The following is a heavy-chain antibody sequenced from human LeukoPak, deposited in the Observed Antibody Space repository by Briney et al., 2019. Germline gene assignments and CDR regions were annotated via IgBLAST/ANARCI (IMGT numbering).Heavy chain of an antibody. J-gene: IGHJ4*02. CDR1: GGSFSGYY. V-gene: IGHV4-34*01. CDR2: INHSGST. CDR3: ARGTWNCSGGSCYSSFDY. Sequence: SSETLSLTCAVYGGSFSGYYWSWIRQPPGKGLEWIGVINHSGSTNYNPSLKSRVTISVDTSKNQFSLKLSSVTAADTAVYYCARGTWNCSGGSCYSSFDYWGQGTLVTVSS. D-gene: IGHD2-15*01.